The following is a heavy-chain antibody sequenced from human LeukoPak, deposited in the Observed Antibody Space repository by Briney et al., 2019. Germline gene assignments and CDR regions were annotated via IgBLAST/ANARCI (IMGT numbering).Heavy chain of an antibody. CDR2: ISGSGGST. J-gene: IGHJ5*02. CDR1: GFTFSSYG. V-gene: IGHV3-23*01. Sequence: PGGSLRLSCAASGFTFSSYGMHWVRQAPGKGLEWVSAISGSGGSTYYADSVKGQFTISRDNLKNTVYMQMNSLRAEDTAVYYCAKDGSGSYYDRWLDPWGQGTLVTVSS. CDR3: AKDGSGSYYDRWLDP. D-gene: IGHD3-10*01.